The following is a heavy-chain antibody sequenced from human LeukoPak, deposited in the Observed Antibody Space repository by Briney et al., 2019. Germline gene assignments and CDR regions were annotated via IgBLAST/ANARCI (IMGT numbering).Heavy chain of an antibody. Sequence: SETLSLTCTVSGYSISSGYYWGWIRQPPRKGLEWIRSIYHSGSTYYNPSLKSRVTISVDTPKNQFSLKLSSVTAADTAVYYCARGGSSSWYSYYYYYYMDVWGKGTTVTVSS. CDR1: GYSISSGYY. V-gene: IGHV4-38-2*02. D-gene: IGHD6-13*01. CDR2: IYHSGST. J-gene: IGHJ6*03. CDR3: ARGGSSSWYSYYYYYYMDV.